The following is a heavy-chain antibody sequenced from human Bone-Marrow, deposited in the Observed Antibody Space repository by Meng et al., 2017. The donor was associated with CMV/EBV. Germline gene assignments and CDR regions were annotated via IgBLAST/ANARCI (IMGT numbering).Heavy chain of an antibody. CDR1: RFTFSDYY. Sequence: GESLKISCAASRFTFSDYYMSWIRQAPGKGLECVSYISSSGSTVNYADSVKGRFTISRDNSKNTLYLQMNSLRAEDTAVYYCAREPGQLAGAHYYYYYGMDVWGQGTTVTVSS. CDR2: ISSSGSTV. V-gene: IGHV3-11*04. CDR3: AREPGQLAGAHYYYYYGMDV. D-gene: IGHD6-13*01. J-gene: IGHJ6*02.